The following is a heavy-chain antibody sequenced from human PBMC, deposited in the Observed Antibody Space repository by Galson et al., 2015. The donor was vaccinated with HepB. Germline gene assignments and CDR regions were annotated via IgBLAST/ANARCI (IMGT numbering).Heavy chain of an antibody. Sequence: SLRLSCAASGFTFNTYWMHWVRQAPGKGLVWVSQINGDGSSTTYVDSVKGRFTISRDNAKNTLYLQMNSLRAEDTAVYYCVRDHYASGSHTQDFDYWGQGTLVTVSS. V-gene: IGHV3-74*03. CDR1: GFTFNTYW. CDR3: VRDHYASGSHTQDFDY. J-gene: IGHJ4*02. CDR2: INGDGSST. D-gene: IGHD3-10*01.